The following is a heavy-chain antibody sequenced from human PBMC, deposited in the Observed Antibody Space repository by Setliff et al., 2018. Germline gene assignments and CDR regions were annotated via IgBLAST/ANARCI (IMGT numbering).Heavy chain of an antibody. CDR2: INPRAGTT. CDR3: ARGGSPDCGTAGCRYGDYVY. D-gene: IGHD2-2*01. V-gene: IGHV1-46*03. CDR1: GYTFTNYY. Sequence: ASVKVSCKASGYTFTNYYINWVRQAPGQGLEWMGIINPRAGTTSYAQKLQGRVTMTRDASTNTVYMELSSLRSEDTAVYYCARGGSPDCGTAGCRYGDYVYWGQGTQVTVSS. J-gene: IGHJ4*02.